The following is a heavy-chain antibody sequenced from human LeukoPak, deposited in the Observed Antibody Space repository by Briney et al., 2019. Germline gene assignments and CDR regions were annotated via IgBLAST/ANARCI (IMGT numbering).Heavy chain of an antibody. Sequence: GGSLRLSCAASGCTFSSYAMHWVRQAPGKGLEWVAVISYDGSNKYYADSVKGRFTISRDNSKNTLYLQMNSLRAEDTAVYYCARVAFGAFDIWGQGTMVTVSS. CDR1: GCTFSSYA. CDR2: ISYDGSNK. CDR3: ARVAFGAFDI. D-gene: IGHD3-3*01. J-gene: IGHJ3*02. V-gene: IGHV3-30-3*01.